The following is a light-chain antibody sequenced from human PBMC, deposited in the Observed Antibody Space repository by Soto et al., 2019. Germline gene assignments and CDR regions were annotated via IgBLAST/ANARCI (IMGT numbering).Light chain of an antibody. CDR1: QSVSNNY. CDR3: QQYGSSGT. J-gene: IGKJ1*01. Sequence: EIVLTQSPGTLSLSPGERATLSCRASQSVSNNYLAWYQQKPGQAPRLLIYGASNRATGIPDRFSGRGSGKDFTLTISRREHDVFAVYYCQQYGSSGTFGQGTKVDIK. V-gene: IGKV3-20*01. CDR2: GAS.